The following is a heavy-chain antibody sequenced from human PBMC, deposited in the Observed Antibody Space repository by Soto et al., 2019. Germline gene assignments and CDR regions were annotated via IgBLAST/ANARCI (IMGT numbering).Heavy chain of an antibody. V-gene: IGHV4-31*03. J-gene: IGHJ3*02. Sequence: QVQLQESGPGLVKPSQTLSLTYTVSGGSISSGGYYWSWIRQHPGKGLEWIGYIYYSGSTYYNPSLKSRVTISVDTSKNQFSLKLSSVTAADTAVYYCARSFGGIVVVPAATAAFDIWGQGTMVTVSS. CDR2: IYYSGST. D-gene: IGHD2-2*01. CDR1: GGSISSGGYY. CDR3: ARSFGGIVVVPAATAAFDI.